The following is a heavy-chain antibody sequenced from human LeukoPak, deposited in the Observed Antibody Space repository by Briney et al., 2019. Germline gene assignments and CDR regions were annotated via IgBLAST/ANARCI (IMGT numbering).Heavy chain of an antibody. CDR3: ARAYRWTLIDY. Sequence: GASVKVSCKASGYTFTSYGISCVRQAPGQGLEWMGWISAYNGNTNYAQKFQGRVTMTTDTSTDIAYMDLRSLRSDDTAVYYCARAYRWTLIDYWGQGTLVTVSS. CDR1: GYTFTSYG. J-gene: IGHJ4*02. CDR2: ISAYNGNT. V-gene: IGHV1-18*04. D-gene: IGHD4-23*01.